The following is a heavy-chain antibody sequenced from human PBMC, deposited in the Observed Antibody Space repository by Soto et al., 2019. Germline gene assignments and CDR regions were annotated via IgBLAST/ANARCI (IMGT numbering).Heavy chain of an antibody. CDR1: GYTFTSYG. J-gene: IGHJ5*02. CDR3: ASVLPPLDP. V-gene: IGHV1-18*01. Sequence: QVQLVQSGAEVKKPGASVKVSCKASGYTFTSYGISWVRQAPGQGLEWMGWINAYNGTTNYAQKLQGRWTMTTAPATSTAYMELRSLRCDDTALYYSASVLPPLDPWGQGTLVTDSS. CDR2: INAYNGTT.